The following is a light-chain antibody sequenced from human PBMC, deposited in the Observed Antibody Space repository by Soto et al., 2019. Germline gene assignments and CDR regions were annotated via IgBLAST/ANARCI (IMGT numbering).Light chain of an antibody. Sequence: ALTQPASVSGSPGQSITISCTGTSSDVGGYNYVSWYQQHPGKAPKLMIYEVSNRPSGVSNRFSGSKSGNTASLTISGLQAEDEADYYCSSYTSSSALYVFGTGTKVTVL. CDR2: EVS. CDR3: SSYTSSSALYV. CDR1: SSDVGGYNY. V-gene: IGLV2-14*01. J-gene: IGLJ1*01.